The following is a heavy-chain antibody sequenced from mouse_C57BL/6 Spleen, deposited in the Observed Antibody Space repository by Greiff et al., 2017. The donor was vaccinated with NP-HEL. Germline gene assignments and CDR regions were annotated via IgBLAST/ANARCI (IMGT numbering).Heavy chain of an antibody. CDR2: IRSKSNNYAT. CDR1: GFSFNTYA. J-gene: IGHJ3*01. Sequence: EVKVVESGGGLVQPKGSLKLSCAASGFSFNTYAMNWVRQAPGKGLEWVARIRSKSNNYATYYADSVKDRFNISRDDSESMLYLQMNNLKTEDTAMYYCVRPLFYYDYDEGFAYWGQGTLVTVSA. D-gene: IGHD2-4*01. V-gene: IGHV10-1*01. CDR3: VRPLFYYDYDEGFAY.